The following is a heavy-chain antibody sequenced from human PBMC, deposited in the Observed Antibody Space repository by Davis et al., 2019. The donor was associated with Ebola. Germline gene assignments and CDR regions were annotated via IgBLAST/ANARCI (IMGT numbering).Heavy chain of an antibody. V-gene: IGHV3-48*01. CDR2: ISSSSSTI. J-gene: IGHJ5*02. D-gene: IGHD6-13*01. CDR3: AKPDRSSWYNWFDP. Sequence: GESLKIFCAASGFTFSSYSMNWVRQAPGKGLEWVSYISSSSSTIYYADSVKGRFTISRDNSKNTLYLQMNSLRAEDTAVYYCAKPDRSSWYNWFDPWGQGTLVTVSS. CDR1: GFTFSSYS.